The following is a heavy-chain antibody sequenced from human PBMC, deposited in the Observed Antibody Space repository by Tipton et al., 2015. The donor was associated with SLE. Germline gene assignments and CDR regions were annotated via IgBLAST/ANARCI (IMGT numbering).Heavy chain of an antibody. Sequence: LSLTCTVSGGSISSGGYYWSWIRQSPGKGLEWIGYISYSGSTNYNSSLKSRLTISVDTSKNQFPLKLSSVTAADTAVYYCARDVGGYNTGWFPYYFDYWGQGTLVTVSS. V-gene: IGHV4-31*03. CDR2: ISYSGST. J-gene: IGHJ4*02. CDR1: GGSISSGGYY. CDR3: ARDVGGYNTGWFPYYFDY. D-gene: IGHD2-8*02.